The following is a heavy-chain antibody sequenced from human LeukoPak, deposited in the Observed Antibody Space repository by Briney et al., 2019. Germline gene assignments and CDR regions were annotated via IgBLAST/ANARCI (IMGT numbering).Heavy chain of an antibody. CDR3: AIVSYCSSTSCYTRRWFDP. V-gene: IGHV1-24*01. Sequence: ASVKVSCKVSGYTLTELSMHWVRQAPGKGLEWMGGFDPEDGETIYAQKFQGRVTMTEDTSTDTAYMELSSLRSEDTAVYYCAIVSYCSSTSCYTRRWFDPWGQGTLVTVSS. CDR2: FDPEDGET. J-gene: IGHJ5*02. D-gene: IGHD2-2*02. CDR1: GYTLTELS.